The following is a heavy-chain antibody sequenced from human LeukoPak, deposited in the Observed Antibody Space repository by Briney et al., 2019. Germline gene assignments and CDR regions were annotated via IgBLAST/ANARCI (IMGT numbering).Heavy chain of an antibody. CDR1: GGTFSSYG. D-gene: IGHD4-17*01. Sequence: SVKVSSKASGGTFSSYGISWVRQASGQGLEWMGRIIPILGIANYAQKFQGRVTITADKSTSTAYMEMSSLRCEDTAVYYCARGGDYANGMDVWGQGTTVTVSS. V-gene: IGHV1-69*04. CDR2: IIPILGIA. CDR3: ARGGDYANGMDV. J-gene: IGHJ6*02.